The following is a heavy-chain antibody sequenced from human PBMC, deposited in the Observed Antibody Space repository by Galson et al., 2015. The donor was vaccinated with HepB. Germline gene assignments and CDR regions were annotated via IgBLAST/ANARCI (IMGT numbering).Heavy chain of an antibody. CDR1: GYTFTSYY. D-gene: IGHD4-11*01. J-gene: IGHJ2*01. Sequence: SVKVSCKASGYTFTSYYLHWVRQAPVQGLEWMGIINPSGGSTTYAQKFQGRVTMTRDTSTSTVYMELSSLRSEDTAVYYCARGVSAPPEGTYGNYVTDWYFDLWGRGTLVTVSS. V-gene: IGHV1-46*03. CDR2: INPSGGST. CDR3: ARGVSAPPEGTYGNYVTDWYFDL.